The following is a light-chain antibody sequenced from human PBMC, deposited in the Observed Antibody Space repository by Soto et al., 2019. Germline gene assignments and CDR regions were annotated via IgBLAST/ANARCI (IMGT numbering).Light chain of an antibody. CDR3: QQGFT. Sequence: SFLTQSPATLSLSPGERATVSCRASQTAISDSLAWYQQKPGHAPSLLIYGTSSRASGVPERFSGSTSGTDFMLAISGREREDFAVYYCQQGFTFGPGTRVD. CDR2: GTS. J-gene: IGKJ3*01. V-gene: IGKV3-20*01. CDR1: QTAISDS.